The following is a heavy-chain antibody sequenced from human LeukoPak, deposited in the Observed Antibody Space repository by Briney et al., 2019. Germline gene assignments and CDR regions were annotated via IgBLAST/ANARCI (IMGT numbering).Heavy chain of an antibody. CDR1: GGSISSSSNF. V-gene: IGHV4-39*07. Sequence: SETLSLTCSVSGGSISSSSNFWSWIRQPPGKGLEWIGEINHSGSTNYNPSLKSRVTISVDTSKNQFSLKLSSVTAADTAVYYCARVPTTVTTVDYWGQGTLVTVSS. D-gene: IGHD4-17*01. J-gene: IGHJ4*02. CDR3: ARVPTTVTTVDY. CDR2: INHSGST.